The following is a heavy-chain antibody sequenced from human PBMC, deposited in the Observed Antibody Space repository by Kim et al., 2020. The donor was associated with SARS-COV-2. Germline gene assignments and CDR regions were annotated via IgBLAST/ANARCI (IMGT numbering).Heavy chain of an antibody. CDR1: GFTFDDYA. CDR3: AKEFNSGYESYYYYGMDV. V-gene: IGHV3-9*01. Sequence: GGSLRLSCAASGFTFDDYAMHWVRQAPGKGLEWVSGISWNSGSIGYADSVKGRFTISRDNAKNSLYLQMNSLRAEDTALYYCAKEFNSGYESYYYYGMDVWGQGTTVTVSS. D-gene: IGHD5-12*01. J-gene: IGHJ6*02. CDR2: ISWNSGSI.